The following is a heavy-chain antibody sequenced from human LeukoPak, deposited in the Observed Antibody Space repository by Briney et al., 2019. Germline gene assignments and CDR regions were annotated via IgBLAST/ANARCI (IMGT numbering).Heavy chain of an antibody. D-gene: IGHD3-22*01. Sequence: PGGSLRLSCVGSGFTFSSYAMSWVRQAPGKGLEWVSYISSSGSTIYYADSVKGRFTISRDNAKNSLYLQMNSLRAEDTAVYYCAKDRTDSSGYYYFDYWGQGTLVTVSS. CDR1: GFTFSSYA. V-gene: IGHV3-48*04. J-gene: IGHJ4*02. CDR2: ISSSGSTI. CDR3: AKDRTDSSGYYYFDY.